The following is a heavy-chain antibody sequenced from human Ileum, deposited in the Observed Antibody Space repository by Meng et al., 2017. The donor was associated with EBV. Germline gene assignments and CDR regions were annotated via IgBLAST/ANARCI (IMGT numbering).Heavy chain of an antibody. Sequence: PLQVSGPRRVTPSGTPSLPCGLSGGSISRSNWWSWVRQPPGKGLEWIGEIYHSGSTNYNPSLKSRVTISVDKSKNQFSLNLSSVTAADTAVYYCARVGQWLPIDYWGQGTLVTVSS. CDR1: GGSISRSNW. J-gene: IGHJ4*02. CDR2: IYHSGST. V-gene: IGHV4-4*02. CDR3: ARVGQWLPIDY. D-gene: IGHD6-19*01.